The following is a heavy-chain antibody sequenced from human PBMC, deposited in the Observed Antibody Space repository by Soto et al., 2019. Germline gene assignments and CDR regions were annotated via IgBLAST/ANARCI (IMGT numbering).Heavy chain of an antibody. CDR1: GGSISSYY. Sequence: PSETLSLTCTVSGGSISSYYWSWIRQPPGKGLEWIGYIYYSGSTNYNPSLKSRVTISVDTSKNQFSLKLSSVTAADTAVYYCARHKYYYDSSYGMDVWGQGTTVTVSS. CDR3: ARHKYYYDSSYGMDV. J-gene: IGHJ6*02. D-gene: IGHD3-22*01. V-gene: IGHV4-59*08. CDR2: IYYSGST.